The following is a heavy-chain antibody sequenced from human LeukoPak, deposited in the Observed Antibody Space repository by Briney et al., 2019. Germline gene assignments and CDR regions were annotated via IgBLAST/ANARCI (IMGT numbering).Heavy chain of an antibody. CDR3: ARDRNWYFDL. V-gene: IGHV3-23*01. Sequence: GGSLRLSCAASGFSFSSYAMNWVRQAPGKGLEWVSTINGRGDSTFYTDSVKGRFTVSRDNSKNTLYLQMNSLRAEDTAVYYCARDRNWYFDLWGRGTLVTVSS. D-gene: IGHD1-14*01. CDR1: GFSFSSYA. J-gene: IGHJ2*01. CDR2: INGRGDST.